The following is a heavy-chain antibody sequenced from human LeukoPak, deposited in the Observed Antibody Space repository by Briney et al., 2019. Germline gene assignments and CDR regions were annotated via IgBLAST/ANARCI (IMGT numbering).Heavy chain of an antibody. CDR2: INPNSGGT. CDR3: AREMTHDYYDSSGYPGWFDP. Sequence: GASVKVSCKSSGYTFTGYYMHGVRQAPGKGLEWVGWINPNSGGTNYAQQFQGRVTMTRDTSISTAYMELSRLRSDDTAVYYCAREMTHDYYDSSGYPGWFDPWGQGTLVTVSS. CDR1: GYTFTGYY. J-gene: IGHJ5*02. D-gene: IGHD3-22*01. V-gene: IGHV1-2*02.